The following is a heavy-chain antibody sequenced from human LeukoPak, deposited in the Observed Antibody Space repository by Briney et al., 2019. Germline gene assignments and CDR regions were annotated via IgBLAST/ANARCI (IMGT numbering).Heavy chain of an antibody. J-gene: IGHJ4*02. V-gene: IGHV4-4*02. CDR2: IYHSGST. CDR3: AASPYYGSGTYSTDFDY. D-gene: IGHD3-10*01. CDR1: GGSISSSNW. Sequence: SETLSLTCAVSGGSISSSNWWSWVRQPPGKGLEWIGEIYHSGSTNYNPSLKSRVTISVDTSKNQFSLRLSSVTAADTAVYYCAASPYYGSGTYSTDFDYWGQGTLVTVSS.